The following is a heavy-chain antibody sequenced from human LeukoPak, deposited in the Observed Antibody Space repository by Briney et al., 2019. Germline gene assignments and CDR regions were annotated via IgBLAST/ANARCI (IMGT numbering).Heavy chain of an antibody. CDR2: YDPEEGET. D-gene: IGHD3-10*01. CDR3: VTMKKDFQGTRGPFDF. J-gene: IGHJ4*02. V-gene: IGHV1-24*01. Sequence: ASVKVSCKVSDHSLTQVAIHWVRQTSGKGPEWMGGYDPEEGETIYSQRFKDRVTMTEDASTDTAYMELSSLTTEDTALYFCVTMKKDFQGTRGPFDFGGQGSLVTVSS. CDR1: DHSLTQVA.